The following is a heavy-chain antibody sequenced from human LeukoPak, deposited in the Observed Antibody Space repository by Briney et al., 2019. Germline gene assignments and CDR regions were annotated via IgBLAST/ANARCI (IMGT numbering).Heavy chain of an antibody. V-gene: IGHV3-7*04. CDR2: IKQDGSET. D-gene: IGHD2-15*01. CDR3: ARGLYCGGGTCRYFDY. J-gene: IGHJ4*02. CDR1: GFTLSSYW. Sequence: GGSLRLSCTASGFTLSSYWMNWVRQAPGKGLEWVANIKQDGSETYFVDSVKGRFTISRDSAKNSLYLQINSLRAEDTAVYYCARGLYCGGGTCRYFDYWGQGTLVTVSS.